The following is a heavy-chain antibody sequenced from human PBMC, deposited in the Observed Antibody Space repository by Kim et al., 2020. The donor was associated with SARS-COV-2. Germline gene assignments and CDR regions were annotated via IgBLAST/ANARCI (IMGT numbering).Heavy chain of an antibody. J-gene: IGHJ4*02. Sequence: GGSLRLSCEASVFTFSDYWMHWVRQAPGKGLVWVSHIKSDGSGPTYADSVKGRFSISRDNAKNSLYLQMNNLGVADTAVYYCAREWQQAGGLPDFWGQGTLVTVSS. CDR3: AREWQQAGGLPDF. V-gene: IGHV3-74*03. D-gene: IGHD6-13*01. CDR1: VFTFSDYW. CDR2: IKSDGSGP.